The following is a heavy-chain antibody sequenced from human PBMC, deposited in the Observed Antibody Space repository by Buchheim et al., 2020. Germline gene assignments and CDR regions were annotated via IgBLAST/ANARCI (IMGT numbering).Heavy chain of an antibody. J-gene: IGHJ5*02. Sequence: QVQLVQSGAEVKKPGASVKVSCKASGYTFTSYDINWVRQATGQGLEWMGWMNTNSGNTGYAQKFQGRVTMTRNTSISTAYMELSSLRSEDTAVYYWARSSITMVQGVIIGEEWFDPWGQGTL. CDR3: ARSSITMVQGVIIGEEWFDP. CDR1: GYTFTSYD. V-gene: IGHV1-8*01. CDR2: MNTNSGNT. D-gene: IGHD3-10*01.